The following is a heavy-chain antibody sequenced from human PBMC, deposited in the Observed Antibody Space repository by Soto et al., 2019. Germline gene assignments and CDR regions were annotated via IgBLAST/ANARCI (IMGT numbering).Heavy chain of an antibody. D-gene: IGHD2-15*01. CDR2: INSDGSST. Sequence: GRSLRLSCAASGFTFSSYWMHWVRQAPGKGLVWVSRINSDGSSTSYADSVKGRFTISRDNAKNTLYLQMNSLRAEDTAVYYCARASFNGGSCYHDYWGQGTLVTVSS. J-gene: IGHJ4*02. V-gene: IGHV3-74*01. CDR3: ARASFNGGSCYHDY. CDR1: GFTFSSYW.